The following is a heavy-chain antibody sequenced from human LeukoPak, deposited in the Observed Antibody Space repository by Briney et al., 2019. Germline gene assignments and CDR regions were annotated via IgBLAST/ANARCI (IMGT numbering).Heavy chain of an antibody. CDR3: AKDDGSGTYGAFDI. J-gene: IGHJ3*02. Sequence: PGGSLRLSCAASGFTFSSYSMNWVRQAPGKGLEWVSYISSSGSTIYYADSVKGRFTISRDNAKNSLYLQMNSLRAEDTALYYCAKDDGSGTYGAFDIWGQGTMVTVSS. CDR1: GFTFSSYS. V-gene: IGHV3-48*04. D-gene: IGHD3-10*01. CDR2: ISSSGSTI.